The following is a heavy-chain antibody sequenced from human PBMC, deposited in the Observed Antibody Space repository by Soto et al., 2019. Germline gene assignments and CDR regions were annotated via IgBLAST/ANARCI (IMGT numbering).Heavy chain of an antibody. J-gene: IGHJ4*02. Sequence: GGSLRLSCAASGFTFSSYAMHWVRQAPGKGLEWVAVISYDGSNRYYADSVKGRFTISRDNSKNTLYLQMNSLRAEDTAVYYCARAEVDHGYFDYWGQGTLVTVS. CDR3: ARAEVDHGYFDY. V-gene: IGHV3-30-3*01. CDR2: ISYDGSNR. D-gene: IGHD2-15*01. CDR1: GFTFSSYA.